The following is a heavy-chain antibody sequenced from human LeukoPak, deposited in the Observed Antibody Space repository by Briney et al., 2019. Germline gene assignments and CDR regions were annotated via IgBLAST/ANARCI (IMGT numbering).Heavy chain of an antibody. CDR1: GFTFSNYW. CDR3: ARDRSGWYRVD. V-gene: IGHV3-7*05. Sequence: PGGSLRLSCAASGFTFSNYWMSWVRQAPGKGLEWVANIKQDGSEKYYVDSVKGRFTISRDNAKNSLYLQMNSLRAEDTAVYYCARDRSGWYRVDWGQGTLVTVSS. CDR2: IKQDGSEK. J-gene: IGHJ4*02. D-gene: IGHD6-19*01.